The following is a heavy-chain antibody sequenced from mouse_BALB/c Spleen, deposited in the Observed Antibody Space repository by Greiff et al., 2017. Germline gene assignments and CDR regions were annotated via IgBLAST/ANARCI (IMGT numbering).Heavy chain of an antibody. Sequence: EVKLQESGGGLVQPGGSRKLSCAASGFTFSSFGMHWVRQAPEKGLEWVAYISSGSSTIYYADTVKGRCTISRDNPKNTLFLQMTSLRSEDTAMYYYSRGCRYCDYYAMDYWGQGTSVTVSA. J-gene: IGHJ4*01. V-gene: IGHV5-17*02. CDR1: GFTFSSFG. CDR3: SRGCRYCDYYAMDY. D-gene: IGHD2-14*01. CDR2: ISSGSSTI.